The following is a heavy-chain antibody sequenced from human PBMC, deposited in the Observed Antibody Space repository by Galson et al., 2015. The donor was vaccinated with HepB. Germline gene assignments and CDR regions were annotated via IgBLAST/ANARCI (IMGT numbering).Heavy chain of an antibody. CDR3: ARSFGVVIYRGIDY. V-gene: IGHV1-3*01. CDR2: INAGNGNT. Sequence: SVKVSCKASGYTFTSYAMHWVRQAPGQRLEWMGWINAGNGNTKYSQKFQGRVTITRDTSASTAYMELSSLRSEDTAVYYCARSFGVVIYRGIDYWGQGTLVTVSS. J-gene: IGHJ4*02. D-gene: IGHD3-3*01. CDR1: GYTFTSYA.